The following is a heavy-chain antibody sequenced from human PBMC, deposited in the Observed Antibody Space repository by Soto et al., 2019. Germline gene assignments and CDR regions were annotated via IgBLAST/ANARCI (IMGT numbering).Heavy chain of an antibody. CDR2: INDSGNT. J-gene: IGHJ4*02. CDR1: GGSFRGYF. D-gene: IGHD3-16*01. V-gene: IGHV4-34*01. Sequence: SETLSLTCAVSGGSFRGYFWSWIRQSPAKGLEWIGEINDSGNTYYNPSFKSRLTISVDTSTSQISLRLTSVTAADSAVYYCQGGDFWGQGTRVTVS. CDR3: QGGDF.